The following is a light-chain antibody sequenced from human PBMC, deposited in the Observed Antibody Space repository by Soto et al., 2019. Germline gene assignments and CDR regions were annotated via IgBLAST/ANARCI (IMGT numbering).Light chain of an antibody. CDR2: GAS. CDR3: QPYNNWPLT. Sequence: EIVLTQSPATLSLSPMERATLSCRTSQSVSSDLAWYHQKPGQAPRLLIYGASTRATGIPARFSGSGSGTEFTLTINSLQSEDFAVYYCQPYNNWPLTFGGGTKVDIK. J-gene: IGKJ4*01. V-gene: IGKV3-15*01. CDR1: QSVSSD.